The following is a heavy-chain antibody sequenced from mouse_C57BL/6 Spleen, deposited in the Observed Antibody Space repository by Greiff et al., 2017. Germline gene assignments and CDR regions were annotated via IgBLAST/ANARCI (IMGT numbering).Heavy chain of an antibody. Sequence: QVQLQQSGAELVRPGTSVKMSCRASGYTFTNYWIGWAKQRPGHGLEWIGDIYPGGGYTNYNEKFKGKATLTADKSSSTAYMQFSSLTSEDSAIYYCARLTTVVAPYFDVWGTGTTVTVSS. D-gene: IGHD1-1*01. J-gene: IGHJ1*03. CDR3: ARLTTVVAPYFDV. CDR1: GYTFTNYW. CDR2: IYPGGGYT. V-gene: IGHV1-63*01.